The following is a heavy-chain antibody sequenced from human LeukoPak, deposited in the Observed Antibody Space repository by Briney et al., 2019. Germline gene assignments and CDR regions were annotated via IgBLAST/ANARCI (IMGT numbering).Heavy chain of an antibody. J-gene: IGHJ4*02. CDR3: ARVTSNDYYDSNYFDY. CDR2: ISSNGGST. CDR1: GFTFSSYA. V-gene: IGHV3-64*01. D-gene: IGHD3-22*01. Sequence: GGSLRLSCAASGFTFSSYAMHWVRQAPGKGLEYVSAISSNGGSTYYANSVKGRFTISRDNSKNALYLQMGSLRAEDMAVYYCARVTSNDYYDSNYFDYWGQGTLVTVSS.